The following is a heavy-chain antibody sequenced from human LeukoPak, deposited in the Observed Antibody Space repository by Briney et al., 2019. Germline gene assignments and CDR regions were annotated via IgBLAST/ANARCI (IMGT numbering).Heavy chain of an antibody. J-gene: IGHJ4*02. CDR3: ARDDCSSVSCPFFKY. D-gene: IGHD2-2*01. CDR2: INPHSGAT. Sequence: ASVKVSCKASGHTFTGYSIHWVRQAPGQGLEWMGWINPHSGATNYAQEFQGRVTMTGDTSITTAYMELSSLTSDDTAVYYCARDDCSSVSCPFFKYWGQGTLVTVSS. V-gene: IGHV1-2*02. CDR1: GHTFTGYS.